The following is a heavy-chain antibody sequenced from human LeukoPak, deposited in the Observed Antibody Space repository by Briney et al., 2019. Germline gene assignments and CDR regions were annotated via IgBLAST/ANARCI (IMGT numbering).Heavy chain of an antibody. Sequence: PGVSLRLSCAAAGFTFSGYSMNWVRQAPGKGLEWVSSISSSSSYIYYADSVKGRFTISRDNAKNSLYLQMNSLTAEDTAVYYCARQAAAHSWKNNWFDPWGQGTLVTVSS. CDR1: GFTFSGYS. J-gene: IGHJ5*02. D-gene: IGHD6-13*01. CDR3: ARQAAAHSWKNNWFDP. CDR2: ISSSSSYI. V-gene: IGHV3-21*01.